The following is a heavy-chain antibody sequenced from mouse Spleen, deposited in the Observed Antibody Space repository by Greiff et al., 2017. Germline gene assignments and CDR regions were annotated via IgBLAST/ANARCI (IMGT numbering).Heavy chain of an antibody. J-gene: IGHJ4*01. Sequence: VQLQQSGPELVKPGASVKIPCKASGYTFTDYNMDWVKQSHGKSLEWIGDINPNNGGTIYNQKFKGKATLTVDKSSSTAYMELRSLTSEDTTVYYCARKRPPFYAMDYWGQGTSVTVSS. V-gene: IGHV1-18*01. CDR3: ARKRPPFYAMDY. CDR2: INPNNGGT. CDR1: GYTFTDYN. D-gene: IGHD1-2*01.